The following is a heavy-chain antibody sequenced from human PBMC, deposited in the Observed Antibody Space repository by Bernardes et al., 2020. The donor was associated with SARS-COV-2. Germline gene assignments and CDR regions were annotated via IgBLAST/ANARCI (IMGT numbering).Heavy chain of an antibody. V-gene: IGHV4-59*01. Sequence: SETLSLTCTVSGGSISSYYWSWIRQPPGKGLEWIGYIYYSGSTNYNPSLKSRVTISVDTSKNQFSLKLSSVTAADTAVYYCARDAPYDFWSGYYPGYYYYYGMDVWGQGTTVTVSS. D-gene: IGHD3-3*01. CDR1: GGSISSYY. CDR3: ARDAPYDFWSGYYPGYYYYYGMDV. J-gene: IGHJ6*02. CDR2: IYYSGST.